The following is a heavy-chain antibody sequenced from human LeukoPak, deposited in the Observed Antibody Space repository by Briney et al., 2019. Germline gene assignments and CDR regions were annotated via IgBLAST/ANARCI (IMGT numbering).Heavy chain of an antibody. Sequence: SETLSLTCTVSGGSVSSYYWSWIRQPPGKGLEWIGYIYYSGSTNYNPSLKSRVTISVDTSKNQFSLKLSSVTAADTAVYYCASPSVVGAIPIFDYWGQGTLVTVSS. V-gene: IGHV4-59*02. CDR2: IYYSGST. J-gene: IGHJ4*02. CDR1: GGSVSSYY. D-gene: IGHD1-26*01. CDR3: ASPSVVGAIPIFDY.